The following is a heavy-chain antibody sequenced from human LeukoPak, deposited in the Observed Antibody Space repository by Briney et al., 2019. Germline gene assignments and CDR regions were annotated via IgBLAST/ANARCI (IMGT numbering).Heavy chain of an antibody. CDR3: ARNLALGYYYMDV. CDR2: INPKSGGT. V-gene: IGHV1-2*02. CDR1: GYTFTGYY. Sequence: ASVKVSCKASGYTFTGYYLHWVRQAPGQGLEWMGWINPKSGGTNYAQKFQGRVTVTRDTSISTAYMELSRLRSDDTAVYYCARNLALGYYYMDVWGKGTTVTISS. D-gene: IGHD3-16*01. J-gene: IGHJ6*03.